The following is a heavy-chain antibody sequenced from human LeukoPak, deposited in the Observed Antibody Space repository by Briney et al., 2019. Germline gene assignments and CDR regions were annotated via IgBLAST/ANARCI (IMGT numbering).Heavy chain of an antibody. D-gene: IGHD1-26*01. CDR1: GFTFSSYA. V-gene: IGHV3-30-3*01. CDR2: ISYDGSNK. Sequence: GGSLRLSCAASGFTFSSYAMHWVRQAPGKGLEWVAVISYDGSNKYYADSVKGRFTISRDNSKNTLYLQMNSLRAEDTAVYYCASAGIVGATTLDYFDYWGQGTLVTVSS. CDR3: ASAGIVGATTLDYFDY. J-gene: IGHJ4*02.